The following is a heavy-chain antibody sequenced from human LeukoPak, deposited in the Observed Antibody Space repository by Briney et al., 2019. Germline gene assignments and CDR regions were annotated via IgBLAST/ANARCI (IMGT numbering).Heavy chain of an antibody. V-gene: IGHV3-30*18. D-gene: IGHD4-17*01. Sequence: PGGSLRLSCAASGFTFSSYGMHWVRQAPGKELEWVAVISYDGSNKYYADSVKGRFTISRDNSKNTLYLQMNSLRAEDTAVYYCAKEITTVTTGSAYWGQGTLVTVSS. CDR2: ISYDGSNK. CDR1: GFTFSSYG. J-gene: IGHJ4*02. CDR3: AKEITTVTTGSAY.